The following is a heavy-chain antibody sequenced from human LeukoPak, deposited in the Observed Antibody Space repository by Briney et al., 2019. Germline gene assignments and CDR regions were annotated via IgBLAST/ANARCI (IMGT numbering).Heavy chain of an antibody. Sequence: GGSLRLSCAASGFTVSFNYMSWVRQAPGKGLEWISVIYSGGSTYYADSLKGRFTISRDDSKNTLYLQMNSLRAEDTAIYYCARAQWRTYYYYYMDVWGKGPTVTVSS. V-gene: IGHV3-53*01. D-gene: IGHD6-19*01. CDR1: GFTVSFNY. CDR3: ARAQWRTYYYYYMDV. CDR2: IYSGGST. J-gene: IGHJ6*03.